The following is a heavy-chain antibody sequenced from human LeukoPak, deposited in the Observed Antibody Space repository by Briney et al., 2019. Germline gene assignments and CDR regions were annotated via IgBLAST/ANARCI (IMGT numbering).Heavy chain of an antibody. D-gene: IGHD4-17*01. V-gene: IGHV3-74*01. CDR3: ARDGAVTNGRYFDY. J-gene: IGHJ4*02. Sequence: PGGSLRLSCAASGFTFSSYWMHWVRQAPGKGLVWVSRIKSDGSSTSYADSVKGQFTISRDNAKNTLYLQMNSLRAEDTAVYYCARDGAVTNGRYFDYWGQGTLVTVSS. CDR1: GFTFSSYW. CDR2: IKSDGSST.